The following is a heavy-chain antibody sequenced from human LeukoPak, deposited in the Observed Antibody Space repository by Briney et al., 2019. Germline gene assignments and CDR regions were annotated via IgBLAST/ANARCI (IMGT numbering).Heavy chain of an antibody. CDR1: GFTFSSYG. CDR2: ISYDGSNK. J-gene: IGHJ4*02. V-gene: IGHV3-30*18. CDR3: AKGGRITMIVVVTSYFDY. D-gene: IGHD3-22*01. Sequence: GGSLRLSCAASGFTFSSYGMHWVRQAPGKGLEWVAVISYDGSNKYYADSVKGRFTISRDNSKNTLYLQMNSLRAEDTAVYYCAKGGRITMIVVVTSYFDYWGQGTLVTVSS.